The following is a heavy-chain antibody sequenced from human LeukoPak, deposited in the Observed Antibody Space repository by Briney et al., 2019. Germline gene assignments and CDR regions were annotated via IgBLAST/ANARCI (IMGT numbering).Heavy chain of an antibody. Sequence: PSGTLSLTCTVSGGSISSGGYYWSWIRQHPGKGLEWIGYIYHSGSTYYNPSLKSRVTISVDTSKNQFSLKLSSVTAADTAVYYCARDTAMVNAHYFDYWGQGTLVTVSS. V-gene: IGHV4-31*02. J-gene: IGHJ4*02. D-gene: IGHD5-18*01. CDR1: GGSISSGGYY. CDR3: ARDTAMVNAHYFDY. CDR2: IYHSGST.